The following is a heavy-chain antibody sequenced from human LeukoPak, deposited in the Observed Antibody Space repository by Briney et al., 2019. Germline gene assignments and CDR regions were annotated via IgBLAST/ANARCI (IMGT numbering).Heavy chain of an antibody. CDR2: IYPGDSDT. V-gene: IGHV5-51*01. J-gene: IGHJ4*02. Sequence: GGSLDISWKGSGYLFTRYWIGRVRRLPGKSLEWMGIIYPGDSDTRYSPSFPGQVTISADNSISTAFLQWSSLEASDTAMYYCSRPPHDYGDSYDYWGQGTLVTVSS. CDR3: SRPPHDYGDSYDY. D-gene: IGHD4-17*01. CDR1: GYLFTRYW.